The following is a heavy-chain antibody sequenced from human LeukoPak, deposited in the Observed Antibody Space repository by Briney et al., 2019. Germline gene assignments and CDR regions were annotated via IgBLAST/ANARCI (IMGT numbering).Heavy chain of an antibody. J-gene: IGHJ6*02. CDR3: ARGYSGYVAYYYYGMDV. CDR1: GYTFTSYG. D-gene: IGHD5-12*01. Sequence: ASVKVSCKASGYTFTSYGISRVRQAPGQGLEWMGWISAYNGNTNYAQKLQGRVTMTTDTSTSTAYMELRSLRSDDTAVYYCARGYSGYVAYYYYGMDVWGQGTTVTVSS. CDR2: ISAYNGNT. V-gene: IGHV1-18*01.